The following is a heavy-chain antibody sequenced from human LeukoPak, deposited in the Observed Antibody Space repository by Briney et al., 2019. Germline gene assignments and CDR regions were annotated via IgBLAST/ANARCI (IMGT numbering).Heavy chain of an antibody. CDR1: GGSFSGYY. J-gene: IGHJ6*03. CDR3: ARRVGRYFGERAYYYNYMDV. V-gene: IGHV4-34*01. CDR2: INHSGST. D-gene: IGHD3-10*01. Sequence: SETLSLTCAVYGGSFSGYYWSWIRQLPGKGLEWIGEINHSGSTNYNPSLKSRVTISVDTSKNQFTLKLSSVTAADTAVYYCARRVGRYFGERAYYYNYMDVWAKGTTVTISS.